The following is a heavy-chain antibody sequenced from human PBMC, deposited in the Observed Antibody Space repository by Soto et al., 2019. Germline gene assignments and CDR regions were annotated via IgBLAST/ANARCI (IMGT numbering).Heavy chain of an antibody. D-gene: IGHD6-13*01. CDR3: ARGTVGSSWTRYYFDY. V-gene: IGHV4-34*01. CDR2: INHSGST. CDR1: GGSFSGYY. J-gene: IGHJ4*02. Sequence: SETLSLTCAVYGGSFSGYYWSWIRQPPGKGLEWIGEINHSGSTNYNPSLKSRVTISVDTSKNQFSLKLSSVTAADTAVYYCARGTVGSSWTRYYFDYWGQGTLVTVSS.